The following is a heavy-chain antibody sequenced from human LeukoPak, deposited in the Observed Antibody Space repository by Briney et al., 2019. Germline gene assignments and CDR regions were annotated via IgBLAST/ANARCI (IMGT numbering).Heavy chain of an antibody. CDR3: ARDHYGGKVFDY. D-gene: IGHD4-23*01. CDR2: ISGSGGST. J-gene: IGHJ4*02. Sequence: GGSLRLSCAASGFTFSSYAMSWVRQAPGKGLEWVSAISGSGGSTYYADSVKGRFTISRDNAKNSLYLQMNSLRAEDTAVYYCARDHYGGKVFDYWGQGTLLTVSP. CDR1: GFTFSSYA. V-gene: IGHV3-23*01.